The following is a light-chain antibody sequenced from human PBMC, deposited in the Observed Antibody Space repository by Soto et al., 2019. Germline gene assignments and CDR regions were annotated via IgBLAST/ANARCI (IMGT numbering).Light chain of an antibody. CDR3: HQYNNWPPGT. V-gene: IGKV3-15*01. CDR2: GAS. J-gene: IGKJ2*02. CDR1: QSISSN. Sequence: MTQSPSSLSASVGDRVTITCRASQSISSNLAWYQQKPGQAPSLLLYGASTRATGIPARFSGSGSGTDFTLTISSLQSEDFAVYYCHQYNNWPPGTFGQGTKLEIK.